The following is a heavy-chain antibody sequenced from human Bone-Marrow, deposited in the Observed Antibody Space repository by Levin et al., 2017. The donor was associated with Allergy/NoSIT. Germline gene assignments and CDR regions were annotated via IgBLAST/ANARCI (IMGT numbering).Heavy chain of an antibody. CDR3: ARDKRSDGVTPDWYFDL. CDR2: ISSSGSTK. V-gene: IGHV3-48*03. CDR1: GFSFSSYE. D-gene: IGHD2-21*02. Sequence: GESLKISCAASGFSFSSYEMNWVRQAPGKGLEWISYISSSGSTKYYADFVKGRFTISNKNSLYLEMNNLRAEDTAIYYCARDKRSDGVTPDWYFDLWGRGTLVTVSS. J-gene: IGHJ2*01.